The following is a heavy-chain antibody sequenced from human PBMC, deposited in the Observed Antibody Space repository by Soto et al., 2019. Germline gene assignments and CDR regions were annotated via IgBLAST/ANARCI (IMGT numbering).Heavy chain of an antibody. CDR3: ARSRGYSYAYYYYSGMDV. CDR2: ISYDGSNK. V-gene: IGHV3-30-3*01. Sequence: GGFLRLSWAAAGFTFGSYGMHWVRQAPGKGLEWVAVISYDGSNKYYADSVKGRFTISRDNSKNTLYLQMNSLRAEDTAVYYCARSRGYSYAYYYYSGMDVWGQGTTVTVSS. J-gene: IGHJ6*02. CDR1: GFTFGSYG. D-gene: IGHD5-18*01.